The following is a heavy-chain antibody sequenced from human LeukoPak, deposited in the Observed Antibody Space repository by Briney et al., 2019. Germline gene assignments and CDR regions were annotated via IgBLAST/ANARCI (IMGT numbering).Heavy chain of an antibody. D-gene: IGHD2-15*01. J-gene: IGHJ5*02. CDR2: ISSSGSYI. Sequence: GGSLRLSCAASGFTFSSYSMNWVHQAPGKGLEWVSPISSSGSYIYYLDSVRGRFTISRDNAKNSLYLQMNSLRAEDTAVYYCARVVNWFDPWGQGTLVTVSS. CDR3: ARVVNWFDP. V-gene: IGHV3-21*01. CDR1: GFTFSSYS.